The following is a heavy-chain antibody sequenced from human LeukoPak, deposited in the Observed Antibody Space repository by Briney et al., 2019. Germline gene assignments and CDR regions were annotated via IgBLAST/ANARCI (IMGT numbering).Heavy chain of an antibody. CDR2: ISAYNGNA. D-gene: IGHD7-27*01. CDR3: ARDRALGNLDY. Sequence: ASVNVSCKASGYTFTSYGISWVRQAPGQGLERMGWISAYNGNAYYARTLQCSITIDTGTSTRTAYVELRSLRSGDTAVYYCARDRALGNLDYWGQGTLVTVSS. J-gene: IGHJ4*02. CDR1: GYTFTSYG. V-gene: IGHV1-18*01.